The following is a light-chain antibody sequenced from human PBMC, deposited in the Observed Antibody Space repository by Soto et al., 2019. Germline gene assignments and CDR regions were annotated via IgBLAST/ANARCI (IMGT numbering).Light chain of an antibody. CDR2: EVT. J-gene: IGLJ3*02. CDR1: SSDVGAYNY. Sequence: QSALTQPPSASGSPGQSVTISCTGTSSDVGAYNYVSWYQQHAGKAPKLVIYEVTKRPSGVPDRFSGSKSANTASLTVSGLRAGDEADYYCSSFAPSNTWVFGGGTKLPVL. CDR3: SSFAPSNTWV. V-gene: IGLV2-8*01.